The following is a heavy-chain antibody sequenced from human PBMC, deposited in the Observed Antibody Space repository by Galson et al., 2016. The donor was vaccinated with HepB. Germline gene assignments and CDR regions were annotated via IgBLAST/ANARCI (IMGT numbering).Heavy chain of an antibody. D-gene: IGHD3-22*01. CDR3: ARDDDKSGNNLDY. Sequence: SLRLSCAASGFMSNSYGMHWVRQAPGKGLEWVAVIGKDGVNKYYRGSVKGRFTISRDNSKNTLDLQMNSLRAEDTAVYYCARDDDKSGNNLDYWGQGTLVTVSS. J-gene: IGHJ4*02. V-gene: IGHV3-33*01. CDR2: IGKDGVNK. CDR1: GFMSNSYG.